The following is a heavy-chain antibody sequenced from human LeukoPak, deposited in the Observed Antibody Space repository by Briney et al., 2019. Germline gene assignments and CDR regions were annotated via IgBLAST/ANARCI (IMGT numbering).Heavy chain of an antibody. CDR1: GFTFSTYA. V-gene: IGHV3-23*01. Sequence: PGGSLRLSCAASGFTFSTYAMSWVRQAPGKGLEWVSVLSGSGARTYYADSVRGRFTISRDNSRNTLYLQMNSLRAEDTAVYYCAKDRYSGYDSLVDYYSYYGMDVWGQGTTVTVSS. D-gene: IGHD5-12*01. CDR2: LSGSGART. J-gene: IGHJ6*02. CDR3: AKDRYSGYDSLVDYYSYYGMDV.